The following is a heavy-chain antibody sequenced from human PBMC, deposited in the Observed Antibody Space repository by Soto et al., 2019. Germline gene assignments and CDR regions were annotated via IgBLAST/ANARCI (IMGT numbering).Heavy chain of an antibody. Sequence: QVQLVQSGAEVKKPGSSVKVSCKASGGTFSSYAISWVRQAPGQGLECMGGIIPIFGTANYAQKFQGRVTITADESTSTAYMELSSLRSEDTAVYYCARIGAYGGNSGVDYWGQGTLVTVSS. J-gene: IGHJ4*02. D-gene: IGHD4-17*01. CDR3: ARIGAYGGNSGVDY. V-gene: IGHV1-69*01. CDR2: IIPIFGTA. CDR1: GGTFSSYA.